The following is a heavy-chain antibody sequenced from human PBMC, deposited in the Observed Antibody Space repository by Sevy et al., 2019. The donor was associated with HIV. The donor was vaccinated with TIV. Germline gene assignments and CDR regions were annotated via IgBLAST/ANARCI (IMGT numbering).Heavy chain of an antibody. J-gene: IGHJ4*01. CDR2: INQDGGAK. CDR3: TTSFGVIAGDDFDY. CDR1: GFTLSTTW. Sequence: GGSLRLSCAASGFTLSTTWMTWVRQAPGKGLEWVANINQDGGAKDYVDSVKGRFTISRDNTKNSLYLQMRSLRVEETAVYYCTTSFGVIAGDDFDYWGQGTLVTVSS. V-gene: IGHV3-7*01. D-gene: IGHD3-3*01.